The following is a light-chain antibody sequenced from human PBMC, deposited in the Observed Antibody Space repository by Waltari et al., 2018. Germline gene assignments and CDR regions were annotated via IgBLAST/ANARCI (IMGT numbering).Light chain of an antibody. CDR1: QSVSSY. V-gene: IGKV3-11*01. CDR3: QHRGDWPPTWT. J-gene: IGKJ1*01. Sequence: EIVLTKSPATLSLSPGERATLSCRASQSVSSYLAWYQQKPGQAPRLLIYGASNRATGIPARFSGSGSGTDFTLTISSLEPEDFAVYYCQHRGDWPPTWTFGQGTKVEIK. CDR2: GAS.